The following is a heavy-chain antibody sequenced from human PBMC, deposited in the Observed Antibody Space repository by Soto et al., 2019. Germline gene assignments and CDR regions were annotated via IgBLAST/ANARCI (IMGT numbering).Heavy chain of an antibody. V-gene: IGHV1-3*01. Sequence: ASVKVSCKASGYTFTSYAMHWVRQAPGQRLERMGWINAGNGNTKYSQKFQGRVTITRDTSASTAYMELSSLRSEDTAVYYCASRSGYYISYGMDVWGQGTTVTVSS. D-gene: IGHD3-3*01. CDR1: GYTFTSYA. J-gene: IGHJ6*02. CDR2: INAGNGNT. CDR3: ASRSGYYISYGMDV.